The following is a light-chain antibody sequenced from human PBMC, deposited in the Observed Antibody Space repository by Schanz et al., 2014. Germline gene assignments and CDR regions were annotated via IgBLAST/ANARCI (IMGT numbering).Light chain of an antibody. CDR2: NNN. Sequence: QSVLTQPPSASGTPGQRVTISCSGSSSNIGSETVHWYQQLPGTAPKLLMYNNNQRPSGVPDRLSGSKSGTSASLAITGLQAADEADYYCHSYDSLSGAVFGGGTKLTVL. CDR1: SSNIGSET. CDR3: HSYDSLSGAV. V-gene: IGLV1-44*01. J-gene: IGLJ3*02.